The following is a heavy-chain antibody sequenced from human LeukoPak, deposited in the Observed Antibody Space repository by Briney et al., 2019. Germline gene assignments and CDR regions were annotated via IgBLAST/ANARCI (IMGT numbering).Heavy chain of an antibody. V-gene: IGHV4-59*01. CDR3: ARGDYSTPDY. J-gene: IGHJ4*02. D-gene: IGHD2-15*01. Sequence: SETLSLTCTVSGGSISSYYWSWIRQPPGKGLEWIGYIYYSGSTNCNPSLKSQVTISVDTSKNQFSLKLSSVTAADTAVYYCARGDYSTPDYWGQGTLVTVSS. CDR2: IYYSGST. CDR1: GGSISSYY.